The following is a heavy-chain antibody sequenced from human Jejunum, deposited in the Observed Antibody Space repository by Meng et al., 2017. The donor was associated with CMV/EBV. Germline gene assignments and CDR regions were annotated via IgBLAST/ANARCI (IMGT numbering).Heavy chain of an antibody. J-gene: IGHJ4*02. CDR2: LNINTWHP. Sequence: SCHAWWYPLSLSSMNWMRPALRPGVEWWGWLNINTWHPTYAHGFTGRFVFSLAPSVSTAYLQIDNLNANDTAVYYCARGNGWRFDYWGQGTLVTVSS. V-gene: IGHV7-4-1*01. CDR3: ARGNGWRFDY. CDR1: WYPLSLSS. D-gene: IGHD6-19*01.